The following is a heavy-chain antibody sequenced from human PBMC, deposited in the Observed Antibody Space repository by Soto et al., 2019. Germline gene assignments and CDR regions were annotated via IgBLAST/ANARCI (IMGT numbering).Heavy chain of an antibody. CDR1: GFTFSRQW. CDR2: INDDGSST. J-gene: IGHJ5*01. Sequence: RGSLRLSCAAAGFTFSRQWMHWVRQTPGEGPVWVSRINDDGSSTKYADSVKGRFTIARDNAKNTVFLQMSSLRAEDTAVYYGAREVIAATGTIRWFDSWGQGTLVTVSS. V-gene: IGHV3-74*03. CDR3: AREVIAATGTIRWFDS. D-gene: IGHD6-25*01.